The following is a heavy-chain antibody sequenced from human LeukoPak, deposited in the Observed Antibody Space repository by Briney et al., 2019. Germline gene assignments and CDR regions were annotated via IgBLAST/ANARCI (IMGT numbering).Heavy chain of an antibody. V-gene: IGHV3-48*04. CDR2: ITGNSGTI. CDR3: ARGASEYYYDSSGSELGY. CDR1: GLIFSRST. D-gene: IGHD3-22*01. J-gene: IGHJ4*02. Sequence: GGSLRLSCEASGLIFSRSTISWVRQVPGKGLEWVSYITGNSGTIYYADSVRGRFSVSRDNAKNSLYLQMNSLRAEDSAVYYCARGASEYYYDSSGSELGYWGQGTLVTVSS.